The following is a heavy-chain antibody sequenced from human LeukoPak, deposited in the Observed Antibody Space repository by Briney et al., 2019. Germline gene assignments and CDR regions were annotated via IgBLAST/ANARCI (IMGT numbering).Heavy chain of an antibody. CDR1: GFIFSSYA. Sequence: PGGSLRLSCAASGFIFSSYAMSWVRQAPGKGLEWVSAISGSGGSTYYADSVKGRFTISRDNSKNTLYLQMNSLRAEDTAVYYCAKDSYSNYGPKYDYWGQGTLVNVSS. D-gene: IGHD4-11*01. CDR3: AKDSYSNYGPKYDY. J-gene: IGHJ4*02. V-gene: IGHV3-23*01. CDR2: ISGSGGST.